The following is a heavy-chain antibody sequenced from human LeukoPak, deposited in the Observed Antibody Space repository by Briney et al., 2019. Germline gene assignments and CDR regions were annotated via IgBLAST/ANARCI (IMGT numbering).Heavy chain of an antibody. V-gene: IGHV4-59*08. Sequence: PSETLSLTCTVSGGSISSYYWSWIRQPPGKGLEWIAYISDIGSINYNPSLKSRVTISLDTSKNQFSLKLSSVTAADTAVYYCASPMRRWELLPLRYWGQGTLVTVSS. CDR3: ASPMRRWELLPLRY. CDR2: ISDIGSI. CDR1: GGSISSYY. D-gene: IGHD1-26*01. J-gene: IGHJ4*02.